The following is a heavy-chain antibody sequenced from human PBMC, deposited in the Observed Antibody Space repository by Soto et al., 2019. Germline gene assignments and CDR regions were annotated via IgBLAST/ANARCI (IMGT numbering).Heavy chain of an antibody. J-gene: IGHJ4*02. D-gene: IGHD3-10*01. Sequence: GESLRLSCVVSGLTFGSRAMSWVRPAPGAGLQWVATITDNGGGAKYADSVRGRFVVSRDNSKKTLYLQRTSWTAEDSAMYFCARGSTESYPGRRIFNCWGRGTRDTVS. CDR3: ARGSTESYPGRRIFNC. V-gene: IGHV3-23*01. CDR2: ITDNGGGA. CDR1: GLTFGSRA.